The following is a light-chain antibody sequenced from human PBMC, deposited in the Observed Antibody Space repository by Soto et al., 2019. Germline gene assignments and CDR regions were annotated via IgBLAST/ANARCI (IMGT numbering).Light chain of an antibody. CDR3: GTWDSSLSAVV. V-gene: IGLV1-51*02. CDR2: ENN. CDR1: SSNIGNNY. Sequence: QPVLTQPPSVSAAPGQKVTISCSGSSSNIGNNYVSWYQQLPGTAPKLLIYENNKRPSGIPDRFSGSKSGTSATLGITGLQTGDEDDYYCGTWDSSLSAVVFGGGTQLTVL. J-gene: IGLJ2*01.